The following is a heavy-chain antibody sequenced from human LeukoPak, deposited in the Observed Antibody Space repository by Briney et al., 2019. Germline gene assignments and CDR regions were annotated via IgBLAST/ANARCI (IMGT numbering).Heavy chain of an antibody. V-gene: IGHV4-4*02. J-gene: IGHJ4*02. CDR3: ARDSSKVATIKGSFDY. CDR2: IYHSGST. CDR1: GGSISSSNW. D-gene: IGHD5-12*01. Sequence: KASGTLSLTCAVSGGSISSSNWWSWVRQPPGKGLEWIGEIYHSGSTNYNPSLKSRVTISVDKSKNQFSLKLSSVTAADTAVYYCARDSSKVATIKGSFDYWGQGTLVTVSS.